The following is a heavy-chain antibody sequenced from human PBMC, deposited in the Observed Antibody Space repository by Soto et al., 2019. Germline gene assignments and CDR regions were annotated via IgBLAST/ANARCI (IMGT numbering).Heavy chain of an antibody. J-gene: IGHJ6*02. CDR1: GYTFTSYY. V-gene: IGHV1-46*01. CDR2: FNPTGDTA. CDR3: ASGGRIVDTGIGYYYYHAMDV. Sequence: ASVKVSCKASGYTFTSYYIHWVRQAPGQGLEWMGIFNPTGDTASYAQKLQGRVTMTRDTSTGTAYMELGSLRSEDTAVYHCASGGRIVDTGIGYYYYHAMDVWGQGTTVTVSS. D-gene: IGHD5-18*01.